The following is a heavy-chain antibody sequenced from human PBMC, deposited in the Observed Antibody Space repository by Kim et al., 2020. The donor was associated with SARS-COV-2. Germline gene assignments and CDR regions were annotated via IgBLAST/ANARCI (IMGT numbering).Heavy chain of an antibody. CDR2: IYYSGST. V-gene: IGHV4-39*01. D-gene: IGHD1-26*01. J-gene: IGHJ4*02. CDR3: ARLDRIVGATLGDY. CDR1: GGSISSSSYY. Sequence: SETLSLTCTVSGGSISSSSYYWGWIRQPPGKGLEWIGSIYYSGSTYYNPSLKSRVTISVDTSKNQFSLKLSSVTAADTAVYYCARLDRIVGATLGDYWGQGTLVTVSS.